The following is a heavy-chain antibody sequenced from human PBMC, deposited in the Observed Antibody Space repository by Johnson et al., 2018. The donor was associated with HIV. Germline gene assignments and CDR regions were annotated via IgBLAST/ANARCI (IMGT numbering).Heavy chain of an antibody. V-gene: IGHV3-30*02. J-gene: IGHJ3*02. CDR3: ARDLRDSSGYYLGAFDI. CDR1: GFTFSSYA. Sequence: VQLVESGGGLVQPGGSLRLSCAASGFTFSSYAMSWVRQAPGKGLEWVAFIRYDGSNKYYADSVKGRFTISRDNAKNSLYLQMNSLRAEDTAVYYCARDLRDSSGYYLGAFDIWGQGKMVTVSS. D-gene: IGHD3-22*01. CDR2: IRYDGSNK.